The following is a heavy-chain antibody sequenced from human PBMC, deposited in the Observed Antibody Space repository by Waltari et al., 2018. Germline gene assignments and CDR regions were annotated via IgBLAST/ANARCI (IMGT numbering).Heavy chain of an antibody. CDR2: ISRSSTYI. CDR3: ARAGLSASGVVLDDAFDI. D-gene: IGHD3-3*01. Sequence: EVQLVESGGGLVKSGGSPRLSCAASGFTFSSYSMNWVRQAPGKGLEWLSIISRSSTYIYYSDSVKGRFTISRDNAKNSVFLQMNSLRAEDTAMYYCARAGLSASGVVLDDAFDIWGQGTMVIVSS. J-gene: IGHJ3*02. CDR1: GFTFSSYS. V-gene: IGHV3-21*01.